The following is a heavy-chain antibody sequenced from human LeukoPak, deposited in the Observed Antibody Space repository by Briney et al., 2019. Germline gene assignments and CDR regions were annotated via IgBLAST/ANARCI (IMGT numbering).Heavy chain of an antibody. CDR3: ARDYSNYYDSSGYYRGLFDY. V-gene: IGHV4-31*03. D-gene: IGHD3-22*01. J-gene: IGHJ4*02. CDR2: IYYSGGT. Sequence: SQTLSLTCTVSGGSISSGGYYWSWIRQHPGKGLEWIGYIYYSGGTYYNPSLKSRVTISVDTSKNQFSLKLSSVTAADTAVYYCARDYSNYYDSSGYYRGLFDYWGQGTLVTVSS. CDR1: GGSISSGGYY.